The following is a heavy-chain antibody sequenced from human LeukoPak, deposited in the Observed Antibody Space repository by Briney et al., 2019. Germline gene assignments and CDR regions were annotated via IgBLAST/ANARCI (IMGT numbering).Heavy chain of an antibody. CDR2: IYHSGST. D-gene: IGHD3-22*01. Sequence: PSETLSLTCTVSGYSISSGYYWGWIRQPPGKGLGWIGSIYHSGSTYYNPSLKSRITISVDTSNNHFPLKLSSVTAADTAVYYCARVTGFLPDSSGYFHDAFDIWGQGTMVTVSS. V-gene: IGHV4-38-2*02. J-gene: IGHJ3*02. CDR3: ARVTGFLPDSSGYFHDAFDI. CDR1: GYSISSGYY.